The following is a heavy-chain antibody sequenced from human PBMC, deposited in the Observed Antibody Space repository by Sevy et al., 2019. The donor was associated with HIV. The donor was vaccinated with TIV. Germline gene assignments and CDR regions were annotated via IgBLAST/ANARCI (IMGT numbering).Heavy chain of an antibody. CDR1: GFTFSRYW. V-gene: IGHV3-7*01. J-gene: IGHJ6*02. D-gene: IGHD2-21*02. CDR3: AKNRDDSSDLGMDV. Sequence: GGSLRLSCAASGFTFSRYWMSWVRQAPGKGLEWVANIKQDGSEKYYVDSVKGRSTISKDNAKKFLYLQMNSLRAEDTAVYFCAKNRDDSSDLGMDVWGQGTTVTVSS. CDR2: IKQDGSEK.